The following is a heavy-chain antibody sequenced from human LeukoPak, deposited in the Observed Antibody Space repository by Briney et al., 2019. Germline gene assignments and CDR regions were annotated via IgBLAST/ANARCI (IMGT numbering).Heavy chain of an antibody. D-gene: IGHD4-23*01. Sequence: SETLSLTCTVSGGSISSHYWNWIRQPPGKGLEWIGYVYYSRSTNYNPSLKSRVTISVDTSKNQFSLKLSSVTAADTAVYYCARETTVVTPGRSDVFDIWGQGTMVTVSS. J-gene: IGHJ3*02. CDR1: GGSISSHY. CDR3: ARETTVVTPGRSDVFDI. V-gene: IGHV4-59*11. CDR2: VYYSRST.